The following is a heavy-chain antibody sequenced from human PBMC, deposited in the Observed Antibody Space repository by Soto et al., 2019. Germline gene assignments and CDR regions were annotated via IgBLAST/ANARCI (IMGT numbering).Heavy chain of an antibody. CDR3: ARVSYDFWSGYYARPTDY. V-gene: IGHV1-18*01. CDR2: ISAYNGNT. Sequence: ASVKVSCKASGYTFTSYGISWVRQAPGQGLEWMGWISAYNGNTTYAQKLQGRVTMTTDTSTSTAYMELRSLRSDDTAVYYCARVSYDFWSGYYARPTDYWGQGTLVTVSS. CDR1: GYTFTSYG. J-gene: IGHJ4*02. D-gene: IGHD3-3*01.